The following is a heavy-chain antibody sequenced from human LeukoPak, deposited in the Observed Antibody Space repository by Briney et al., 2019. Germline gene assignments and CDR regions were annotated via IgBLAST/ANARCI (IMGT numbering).Heavy chain of an antibody. D-gene: IGHD3-22*01. CDR1: GFTFSSYA. Sequence: GGSLRLSCAASGFTFSSYAMSWVRQAPGKGLERVSAISGSGGSTYYADSVKGRFTISRDSSKNTLYLQMNSLRAEDTAVYYCAKDLNQIVVVVYFDYWGQGTLVTVSS. CDR3: AKDLNQIVVVVYFDY. V-gene: IGHV3-23*01. CDR2: ISGSGGST. J-gene: IGHJ4*02.